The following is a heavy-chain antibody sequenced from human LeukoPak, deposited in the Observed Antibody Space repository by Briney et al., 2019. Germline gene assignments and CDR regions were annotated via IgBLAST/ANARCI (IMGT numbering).Heavy chain of an antibody. CDR1: GFTFSNYW. Sequence: GGSLRLSCAASGFTFSNYWMSWVRQAPGKGLEWVADIKQDGSEKNYVDSVKGRFTISRDNAQNSLYLQMNSLRAEDTAVYYCASTQTFDYWGQGTLVTVSS. CDR3: ASTQTFDY. J-gene: IGHJ4*02. V-gene: IGHV3-7*01. CDR2: IKQDGSEK.